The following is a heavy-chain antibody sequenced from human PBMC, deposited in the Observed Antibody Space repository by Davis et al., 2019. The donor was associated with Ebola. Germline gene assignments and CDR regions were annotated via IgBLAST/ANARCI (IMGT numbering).Heavy chain of an antibody. CDR1: GYTFTSYY. CDR2: IVPFLGIA. Sequence: SVKVSCKASGYTFTSYYMHWVRQAPGQGLEWMGRIVPFLGIANYAQKFQGRVTITADKSTSTAYMELSSLRSEDTAVYYCARSGIAVADSHFDYWGQGTLVTVSS. V-gene: IGHV1-69*02. D-gene: IGHD6-19*01. CDR3: ARSGIAVADSHFDY. J-gene: IGHJ4*02.